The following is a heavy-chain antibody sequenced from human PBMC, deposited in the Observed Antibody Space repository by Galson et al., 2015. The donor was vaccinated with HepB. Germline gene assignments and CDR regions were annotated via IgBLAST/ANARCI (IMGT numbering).Heavy chain of an antibody. CDR1: GFTFSSYT. CDR3: ARDPIVWFGTHGDY. CDR2: IRSGSSYI. D-gene: IGHD3-10*01. Sequence: SLRLSCAASGFTFSSYTMNWVRQAPGKGLEWVSSIRSGSSYIYYADSVKGRFTISRDNAKNSLYLQMNSLRAEDTAVYYCARDPIVWFGTHGDYWGQGTLVTVSS. V-gene: IGHV3-21*01. J-gene: IGHJ4*02.